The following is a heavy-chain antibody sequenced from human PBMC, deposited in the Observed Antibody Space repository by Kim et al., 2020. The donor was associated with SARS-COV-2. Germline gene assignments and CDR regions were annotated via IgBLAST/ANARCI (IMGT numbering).Heavy chain of an antibody. V-gene: IGHV3-53*04. CDR3: ARDYRDYGDYVGAFDI. CDR2: IYSGGST. J-gene: IGHJ3*02. D-gene: IGHD4-17*01. Sequence: GGSLRLSCAASGFTVSSNYMSWVRQAPGKGLEWVSVIYSGGSTYYADSVKGRFTISRHNSKNTLYLQMNSLRAEDTAVYYCARDYRDYGDYVGAFDIWGQGTMVTVSS. CDR1: GFTVSSNY.